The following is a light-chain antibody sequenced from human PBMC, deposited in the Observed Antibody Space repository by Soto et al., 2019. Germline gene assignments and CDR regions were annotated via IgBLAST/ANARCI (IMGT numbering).Light chain of an antibody. CDR3: SSYTSSRTRV. V-gene: IGLV2-14*01. CDR1: SSDVGGYNY. CDR2: DVS. Sequence: QSVLTQPASVPGSPGQSISISCTGTSSDVGGYNYVSWYQQHPGKAPKLMIYDVSNRPSGVSNRFSGSKSGNTASLTISGLQAEDEADYYCSSYTSSRTRVFGGGTKLTVL. J-gene: IGLJ2*01.